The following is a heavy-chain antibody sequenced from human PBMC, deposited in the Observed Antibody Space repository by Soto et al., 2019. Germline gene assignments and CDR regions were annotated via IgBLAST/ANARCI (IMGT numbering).Heavy chain of an antibody. V-gene: IGHV1-69*13. CDR3: SFEPNWTYPLTRY. J-gene: IGHJ4*02. D-gene: IGHD2-2*01. Sequence: GASVKVSCKASGGMFYSSAINWVRQAPGQGLEWMGGIVPMNGSPKYAQEFLGRVTISADASATTAYMDLSGLKSEDTAVYYCSFEPNWTYPLTRYWGRGTQVTVSS. CDR1: GGMFYSSA. CDR2: IVPMNGSP.